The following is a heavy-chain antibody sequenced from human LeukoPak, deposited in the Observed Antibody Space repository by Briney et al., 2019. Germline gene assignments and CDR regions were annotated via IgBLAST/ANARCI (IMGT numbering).Heavy chain of an antibody. CDR3: ATDRGWRTSGYYLYYFEY. CDR1: GFIFTNYF. D-gene: IGHD3-3*01. V-gene: IGHV3-7*01. J-gene: IGHJ4*02. Sequence: GGSLRLSCAASGFIFTNYFVSWVRQAPGKGLEWVASIKHDGSEKYYVDSVRGRFTISRDNTMNSLYLQMSSLRAEDTAVYYCATDRGWRTSGYYLYYFEYWGQGTLVTYSS. CDR2: IKHDGSEK.